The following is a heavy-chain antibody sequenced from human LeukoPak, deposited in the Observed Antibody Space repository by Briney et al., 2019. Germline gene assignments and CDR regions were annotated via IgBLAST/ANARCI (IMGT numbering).Heavy chain of an antibody. CDR3: ARTRFDY. CDR2: ISYDGSNK. V-gene: IGHV3-30-3*01. Sequence: GRSLRLSCAASGFIFSSYAMHWVRQAPGKGLEWVAVISYDGSNKYYADSVKGRFTISRDNSKNTLYLQMNSLRAEDTAVYYCARTRFDYWGQGTLVTVSS. J-gene: IGHJ4*02. CDR1: GFIFSSYA.